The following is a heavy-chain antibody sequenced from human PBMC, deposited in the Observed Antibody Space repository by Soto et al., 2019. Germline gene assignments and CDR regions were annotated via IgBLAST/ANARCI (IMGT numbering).Heavy chain of an antibody. CDR1: GYTFTSYG. J-gene: IGHJ6*03. V-gene: IGHV1-18*01. D-gene: IGHD6-19*01. CDR3: ARGSSGWDHYYYYMDV. CDR2: ISAYNGNT. Sequence: ASVKVSCKASGYTFTSYGISWVRQAPGQGLEWMGWISAYNGNTNYAQKLQGRVTMTTDTSTSTAYMELRSLRSDDTAVYYCARGSSGWDHYYYYMDVWGKGTTVTVSS.